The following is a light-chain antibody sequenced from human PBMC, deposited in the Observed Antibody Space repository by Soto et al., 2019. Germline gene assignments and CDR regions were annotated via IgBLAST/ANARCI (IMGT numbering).Light chain of an antibody. CDR2: DAS. J-gene: IGKJ4*01. CDR3: LQYGSQPRPT. Sequence: EIVLTQSPANLSLSPGERATLSCRASRSVSSYLAWYQQKPGQAPRFLIYDASNRATGIPARFCGSGSGTAFTSIVSSLEHELFALSCCLQYGSQPRPTFGGATKVDIK. CDR1: RSVSSY. V-gene: IGKV3-11*01.